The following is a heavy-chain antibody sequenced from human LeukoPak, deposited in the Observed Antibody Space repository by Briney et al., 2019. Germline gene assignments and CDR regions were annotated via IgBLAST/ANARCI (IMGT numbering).Heavy chain of an antibody. J-gene: IGHJ4*02. D-gene: IGHD3-22*01. Sequence: PGGSLRLSCAASGFTFSSYAMSWVRQAPGKGLEWVSAISGSGGSTYYADSVKGRFTISRDNSKNTLYLQMNSLRAEKTAVYYCAKDARENYYDSSGYYSLMWYFDYWGQGTLVTVSS. V-gene: IGHV3-23*01. CDR2: ISGSGGST. CDR3: AKDARENYYDSSGYYSLMWYFDY. CDR1: GFTFSSYA.